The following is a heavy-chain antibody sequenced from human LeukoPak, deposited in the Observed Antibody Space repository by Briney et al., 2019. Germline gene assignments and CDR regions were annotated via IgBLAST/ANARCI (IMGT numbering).Heavy chain of an antibody. CDR3: ARDGTFYDFWSGYYTLDY. Sequence: ASVKVSCKASGYTFTSYYMHWVRQAPGQGLEWMGIINPSGGSTSYAQKFQGRVTMTRDTSTSTVYMELSSLRSEDTAVYYCARDGTFYDFWSGYYTLDYWGQGTLVTVSS. J-gene: IGHJ4*02. CDR1: GYTFTSYY. D-gene: IGHD3-3*01. V-gene: IGHV1-46*01. CDR2: INPSGGST.